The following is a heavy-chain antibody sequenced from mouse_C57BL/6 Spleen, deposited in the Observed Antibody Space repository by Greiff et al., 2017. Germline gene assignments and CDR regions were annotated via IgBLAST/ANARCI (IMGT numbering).Heavy chain of an antibody. D-gene: IGHD1-1*01. Sequence: QVQLQQPGAELVKPGASVKMSCKASGYTFTSYWITWVKQRPGQGLEWIGDIYPGSGSTNYNEKFKSKATLTGDASSSTAYMQLSSLTSEDAAVYYGARAYYYGSSYGGFAYWGQGTLVTVSA. CDR3: ARAYYYGSSYGGFAY. V-gene: IGHV1-55*01. CDR2: IYPGSGST. CDR1: GYTFTSYW. J-gene: IGHJ3*01.